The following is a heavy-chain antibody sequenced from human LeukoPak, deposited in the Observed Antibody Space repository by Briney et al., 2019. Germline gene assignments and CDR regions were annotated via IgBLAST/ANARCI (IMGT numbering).Heavy chain of an antibody. CDR2: INPNSGGT. J-gene: IGHJ1*01. CDR1: GYTLTGYY. V-gene: IGHV1-2*02. D-gene: IGHD6-19*01. CDR3: ARDPGIAVAGKYLQH. Sequence: ASVKVSCKASGYTLTGYYMHWVRQAPGQGLEWRGWINPNSGGTNYAQKFQGRVTMTRDTSISTAYMELSRLRSDDTAVYYCARDPGIAVAGKYLQHWGQGTLVTVSS.